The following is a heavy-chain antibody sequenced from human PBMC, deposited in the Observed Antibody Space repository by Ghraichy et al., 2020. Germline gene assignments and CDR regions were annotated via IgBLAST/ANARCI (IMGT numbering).Heavy chain of an antibody. CDR2: ISGSGGST. J-gene: IGHJ6*02. Sequence: GGSLRLSCAASGFTFSSYAMSWVRQAPGKGLEWVSAISGSGGSTYYADSVKGRFTISRDNSKNTLYLQMNSLRAEDTAVYYCAKAPYYYGSGSYYNYYYGMDVWGQGTTVTVSS. CDR1: GFTFSSYA. D-gene: IGHD3-10*01. CDR3: AKAPYYYGSGSYYNYYYGMDV. V-gene: IGHV3-23*01.